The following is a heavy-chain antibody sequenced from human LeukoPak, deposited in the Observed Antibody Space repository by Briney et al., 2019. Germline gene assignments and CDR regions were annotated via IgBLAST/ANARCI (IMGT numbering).Heavy chain of an antibody. Sequence: GGSLRLSCAASGFTFDDYAMYWVRQAPGKGLEWVSGISWNSGSIGYADSVKGRFTISRDNAKNSLYLQMNSLRAEDTALYYCAKDIARIAVAGTSNAFDIWGQGTMVTVSS. V-gene: IGHV3-9*01. D-gene: IGHD6-19*01. CDR3: AKDIARIAVAGTSNAFDI. CDR1: GFTFDDYA. CDR2: ISWNSGSI. J-gene: IGHJ3*02.